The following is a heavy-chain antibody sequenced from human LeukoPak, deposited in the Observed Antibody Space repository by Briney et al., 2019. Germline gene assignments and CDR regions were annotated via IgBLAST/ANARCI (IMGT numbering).Heavy chain of an antibody. Sequence: QPGRSLRLSCAASGFTFDDYAMHWVRQAPGKGLEWVSGISWNSGNIGYADSVKGRFTISRDNAKNSLYLQMTSLETEDTAFYYCAKAYDTSDQTPFDYWGQGTLVTVSS. V-gene: IGHV3-9*01. CDR2: ISWNSGNI. CDR1: GFTFDDYA. J-gene: IGHJ4*02. CDR3: AKAYDTSDQTPFDY. D-gene: IGHD3-22*01.